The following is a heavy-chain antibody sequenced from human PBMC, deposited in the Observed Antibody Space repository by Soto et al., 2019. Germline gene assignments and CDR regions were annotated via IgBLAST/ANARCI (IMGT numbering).Heavy chain of an antibody. CDR1: GDSISSSSYY. V-gene: IGHV4-39*01. CDR2: IYHAGST. CDR3: TRRQRANI. J-gene: IGHJ4*02. D-gene: IGHD6-25*01. Sequence: PSETLSLTCAVSGDSISSSSYYWGWIRQPPGKGLEWIGSIYHAGSTFYNPSLKSRITISVDTSKNQFSLKLNSVTAADTAVYYCTRRQRANIGGGETLVTVPS.